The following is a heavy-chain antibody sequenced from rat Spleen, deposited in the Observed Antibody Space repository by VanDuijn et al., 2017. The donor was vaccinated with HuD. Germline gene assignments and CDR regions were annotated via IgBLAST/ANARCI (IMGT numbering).Heavy chain of an antibody. V-gene: IGHV5-29*01. CDR1: GFNFSNYG. Sequence: EVQLVESGGGLVQPGRSMKLSCVASGFNFSNYGMAWVRQAPTKGLEWVTTISFDGSSTYYRDSVKGRFTISRDKAKSTLYLQMDSLRSEDTATYYCGRRVFNYGGPYFYFDFRGPGTRVTVSS. D-gene: IGHD1-11*01. J-gene: IGHJ1*01. CDR2: ISFDGSST. CDR3: GRRVFNYGGPYFYFDF.